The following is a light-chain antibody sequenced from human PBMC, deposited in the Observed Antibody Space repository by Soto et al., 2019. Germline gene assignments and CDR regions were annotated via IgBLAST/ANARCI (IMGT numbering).Light chain of an antibody. Sequence: DIQMTQSPSSLSASVGDRVTITCRASQTISSWLAWYQQKPGKAPKLLIYKASGLESGVPSRFSGSGSGTDFTLTIASLQLDDFATYYCQQYNSYSPLAFGGGTKVDIK. V-gene: IGKV1-5*03. CDR3: QQYNSYSPLA. J-gene: IGKJ4*01. CDR1: QTISSW. CDR2: KAS.